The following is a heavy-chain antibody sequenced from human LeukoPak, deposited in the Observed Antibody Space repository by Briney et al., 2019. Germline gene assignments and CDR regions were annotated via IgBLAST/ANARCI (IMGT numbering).Heavy chain of an antibody. Sequence: ASVKVSCKASGYTFTSYDINLVRQATGQGLEWMGWMNPNRGNTGYAQKFQGRVTITRNSSISTAYMELSSLRSEDTAVYDCARAGQRWLQSRNSFDYWGQGTLVTVSS. J-gene: IGHJ4*02. D-gene: IGHD5-24*01. CDR1: GYTFTSYD. CDR3: ARAGQRWLQSRNSFDY. CDR2: MNPNRGNT. V-gene: IGHV1-8*03.